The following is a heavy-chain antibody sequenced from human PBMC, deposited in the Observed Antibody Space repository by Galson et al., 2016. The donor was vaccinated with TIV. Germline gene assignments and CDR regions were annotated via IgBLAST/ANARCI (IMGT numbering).Heavy chain of an antibody. CDR3: ARIVYGSSALDV. V-gene: IGHV1-2*04. J-gene: IGHJ6*02. Sequence: SVKVFCKASGYTFTGNYMHWVRQAPGQGLEWMGWINPKSGDTSYAQKFQDWVNMTRDMSISTVYMELSRLRSDDTAVYYCARIVYGSSALDVWGQGTTVTVSS. CDR2: INPKSGDT. CDR1: GYTFTGNY. D-gene: IGHD4-17*01.